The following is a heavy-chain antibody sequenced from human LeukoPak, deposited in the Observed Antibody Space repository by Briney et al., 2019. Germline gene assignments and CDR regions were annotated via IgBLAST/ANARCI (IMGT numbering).Heavy chain of an antibody. V-gene: IGHV3-30*02. CDR3: ARGSSWYGPHAFDI. CDR2: IRYDGSNK. D-gene: IGHD6-13*01. CDR1: GFTFSSYG. Sequence: GGSLRLSCAASGFTFSSYGMHWVRQAPGKGLEWVAFIRYDGSNKYYADSVKGRFTISRDNSKNTLYLQMNSLRAEDTAVYYCARGSSWYGPHAFDIWGQGTMVTVSS. J-gene: IGHJ3*02.